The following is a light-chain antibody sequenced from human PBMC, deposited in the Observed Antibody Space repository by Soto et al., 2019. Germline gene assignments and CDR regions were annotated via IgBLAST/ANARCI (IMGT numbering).Light chain of an antibody. V-gene: IGLV2-8*01. Sequence: QSVLTQPPSASGSPGQSVTISCTGTSSDVGGYNYVSWYQQHPGKAPKLMIYEVTTRPSGVPDSFSGSKSGNTASLTVSGLQAEDEADYYCSSYAGSNNFVVFGGGTQLTVL. CDR1: SSDVGGYNY. CDR2: EVT. J-gene: IGLJ2*01. CDR3: SSYAGSNNFVV.